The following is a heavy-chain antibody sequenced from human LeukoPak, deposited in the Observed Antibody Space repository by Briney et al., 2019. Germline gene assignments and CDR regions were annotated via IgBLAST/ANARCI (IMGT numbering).Heavy chain of an antibody. V-gene: IGHV4-39*07. Sequence: SETLSLTCAVSGGSISSSSYYWGWIRQPPGKGLEWIGSIYYSGSTYYNPSLKSRVTISVDTSKNQFSLKLSSVTAADTAVYYCARDYSSSWKTDAFDIWGQGTMVTVSS. CDR3: ARDYSSSWKTDAFDI. CDR1: GGSISSSSYY. CDR2: IYYSGST. D-gene: IGHD6-13*01. J-gene: IGHJ3*02.